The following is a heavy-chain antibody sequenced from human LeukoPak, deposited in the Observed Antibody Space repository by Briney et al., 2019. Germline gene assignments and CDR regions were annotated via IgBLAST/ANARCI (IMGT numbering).Heavy chain of an antibody. Sequence: GESLKISCKGSGYNFTDYWIAWVRQMPGKGLEWMGIIYPGDSDTRYSPSFQGQVTISADKSISTAYLQWSSLKASDTAMYYCARRSPNYYYYYMDVWGKGTTVTVSS. CDR3: ARRSPNYYYYYMDV. CDR2: IYPGDSDT. CDR1: GYNFTDYW. J-gene: IGHJ6*03. V-gene: IGHV5-51*01.